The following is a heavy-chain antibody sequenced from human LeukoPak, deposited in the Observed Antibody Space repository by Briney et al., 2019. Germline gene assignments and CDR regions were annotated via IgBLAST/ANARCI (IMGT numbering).Heavy chain of an antibody. CDR2: ISYDGSNK. V-gene: IGHV3-30*04. J-gene: IGHJ4*02. D-gene: IGHD3-10*01. Sequence: SLRLSCAASGFTFSSYAMHWVRQAPGKGLEWVAVISYDGSNKYYADSVKGRFTISRDNSKNTLYLQMKSLRAEDTAVYYCARAPGRGGGHYFDYWGQGTLVTVSS. CDR3: ARAPGRGGGHYFDY. CDR1: GFTFSSYA.